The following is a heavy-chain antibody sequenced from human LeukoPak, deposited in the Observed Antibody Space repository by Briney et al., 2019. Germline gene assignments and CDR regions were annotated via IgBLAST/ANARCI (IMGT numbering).Heavy chain of an antibody. V-gene: IGHV1-2*02. J-gene: IGHJ4*02. CDR3: ARYSDGGSSDYFDY. CDR1: GYTFTGYY. Sequence: ASVKVSCKASGYTFTGYYMHWVRQAPGQGLEWMGWINPNSGGTNYAQKFQGRVTMTRDTSISTAYMELSSLRSEDTAVYYCARYSDGGSSDYFDYWGQGTLVTVSS. D-gene: IGHD4-23*01. CDR2: INPNSGGT.